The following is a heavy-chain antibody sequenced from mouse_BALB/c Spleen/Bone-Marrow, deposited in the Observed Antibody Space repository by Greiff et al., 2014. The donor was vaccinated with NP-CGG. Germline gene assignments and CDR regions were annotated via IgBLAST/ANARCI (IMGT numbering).Heavy chain of an antibody. CDR2: IYPFNGGT. Sequence: EVKLQQSGPELVKSGTSVKISCKASGYTLTDYNMHCVKQSHGKSLEWIGYIYPFNGGTDYNQKFKSKATMTVDKSSSTKYMELRNLTSEVSAVYYCARSSYFDYWGQGTTLTVSS. V-gene: IGHV1S29*02. D-gene: IGHD1-1*01. CDR1: GYTLTDYN. CDR3: ARSSYFDY. J-gene: IGHJ2*01.